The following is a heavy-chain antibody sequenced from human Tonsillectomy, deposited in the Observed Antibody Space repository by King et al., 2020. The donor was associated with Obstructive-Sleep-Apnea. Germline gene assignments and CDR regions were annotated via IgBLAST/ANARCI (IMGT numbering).Heavy chain of an antibody. CDR1: GFTFSSYA. J-gene: IGHJ4*02. D-gene: IGHD3-10*01. CDR3: ARVSYGSGSYYFDY. V-gene: IGHV3-30*04. CDR2: ISYDGKNK. Sequence: VQLVESGGGVVQPGKSLRLSCAASGFTFSSYAIHLVRQAPGQGLERVALISYDGKNKYYADSVKGRFTISRDNSKNTLYLQMDSLRPEDTAVYYCARVSYGSGSYYFDYWGQGILVTVSS.